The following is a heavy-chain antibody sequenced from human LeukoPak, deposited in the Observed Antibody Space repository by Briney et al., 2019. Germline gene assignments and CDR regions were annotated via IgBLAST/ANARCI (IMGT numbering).Heavy chain of an antibody. CDR3: ARAWYYYDSSGYYPFDY. CDR1: GGSISSYY. V-gene: IGHV4-4*07. J-gene: IGHJ4*02. D-gene: IGHD3-22*01. Sequence: SETLSLTCTVSGGSISSYYWTWIRQPAGKGLEWIGRFYSTGSTNYNPSLKSRVTISVDTSKNQFSLKLSSVTAADTAVYYCARAWYYYDSSGYYPFDYWGQGTLVTVSS. CDR2: FYSTGST.